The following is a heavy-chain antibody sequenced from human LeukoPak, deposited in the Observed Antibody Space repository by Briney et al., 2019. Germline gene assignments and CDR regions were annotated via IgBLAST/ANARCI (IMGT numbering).Heavy chain of an antibody. Sequence: GGSLRLSCAASGFTFSSYGMHWVRQAPGKGLEWVAVISYDGSNKYYADSVKGRFTISRDNSKNTLYLQMNSPRAEDTAVYYCAKDVTYDSSGYFRVNYYYGMDVWGQGTTVTVSS. V-gene: IGHV3-30*18. CDR1: GFTFSSYG. CDR3: AKDVTYDSSGYFRVNYYYGMDV. J-gene: IGHJ6*02. D-gene: IGHD3-22*01. CDR2: ISYDGSNK.